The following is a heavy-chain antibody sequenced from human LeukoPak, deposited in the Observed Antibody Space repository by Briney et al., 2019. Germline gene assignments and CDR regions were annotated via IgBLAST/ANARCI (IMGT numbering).Heavy chain of an antibody. V-gene: IGHV4-39*01. CDR3: ARQRGRDGYNEIDH. CDR1: GGSISSSSYF. CDR2: IYYSGST. J-gene: IGHJ4*02. Sequence: PSETLSLTCTVSGGSISSSSYFWGWIRQPPGKGLEWIGSIYYSGSTYYNPSLKSRVTISVDTSKNQFSLKLSSVTAADTAVYYCARQRGRDGYNEIDHWGQGTLVTVSS. D-gene: IGHD5-24*01.